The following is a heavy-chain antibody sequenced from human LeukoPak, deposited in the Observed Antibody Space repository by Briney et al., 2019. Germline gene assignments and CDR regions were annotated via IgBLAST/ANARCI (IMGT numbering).Heavy chain of an antibody. CDR1: GITFSNYW. Sequence: GGSLRLSCAASGITFSNYWMHWVRQAPGKGLEWVSSINSISTYIYYADSLRGRFTISRDNADNSLYLQMNSLRAEDTAVYYCARDIADTGAIDAFDLWGQGTMVTVSS. CDR3: ARDIADTGAIDAFDL. V-gene: IGHV3-21*01. J-gene: IGHJ3*01. D-gene: IGHD5-18*01. CDR2: INSISTYI.